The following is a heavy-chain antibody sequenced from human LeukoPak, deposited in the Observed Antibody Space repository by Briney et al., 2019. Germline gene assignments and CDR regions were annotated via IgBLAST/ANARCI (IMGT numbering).Heavy chain of an antibody. D-gene: IGHD1-26*01. CDR3: AKDLGATGPYFDY. V-gene: IGHV3-23*01. CDR1: GFTFSNYA. J-gene: IGHJ4*02. Sequence: TGGSLRLSCAASGFTFSNYAMSWVRQAPGKGLEWVSAISGSGGSTYYADSVKGRFTISRDNSKNTLYLQMNSLRAEDTAVYYCAKDLGATGPYFDYWGQGTLVTVSS. CDR2: ISGSGGST.